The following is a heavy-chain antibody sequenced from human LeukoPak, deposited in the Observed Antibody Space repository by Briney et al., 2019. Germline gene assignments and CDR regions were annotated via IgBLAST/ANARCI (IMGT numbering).Heavy chain of an antibody. Sequence: GRSLRLSCAASGFTFKSFGMHWVRQAPGKGLEWVAIIAYDGNYKHYADSVKGRFTMSRDNSKSTLSLQMNSLRPDDTAVYYCAKDLGPGSPPDGFDIWGQGTLVTVSS. CDR2: IAYDGNYK. CDR3: AKDLGPGSPPDGFDI. J-gene: IGHJ3*02. V-gene: IGHV3-30*18. D-gene: IGHD3-16*01. CDR1: GFTFKSFG.